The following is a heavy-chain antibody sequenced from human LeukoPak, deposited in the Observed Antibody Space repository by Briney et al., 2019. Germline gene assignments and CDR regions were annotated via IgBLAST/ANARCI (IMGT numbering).Heavy chain of an antibody. J-gene: IGHJ4*02. CDR2: INHSGST. D-gene: IGHD6-19*01. CDR1: GGSLSGYY. CDR3: ASVSSGWYFDY. Sequence: KPSETLSLTCAVYGGSLSGYYWSWIRQPPGKGLEWIGEINHSGSTNYNPSLKSRVTISVDTSKNQFSLKLSSVTAADTAVYYCASVSSGWYFDYWGQGTLVTVSS. V-gene: IGHV4-34*01.